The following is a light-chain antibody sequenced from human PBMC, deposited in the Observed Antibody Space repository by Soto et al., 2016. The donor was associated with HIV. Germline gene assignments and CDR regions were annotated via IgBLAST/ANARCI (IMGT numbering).Light chain of an antibody. J-gene: IGKJ2*01. CDR1: QGIRNE. CDR3: LQVLQLTRTT. V-gene: IGKV1-6*01. CDR2: AAS. Sequence: AIQMTQSPSSLSASVGDRVTITCRASQGIRNELGWYQQKPGKAPKLLIYAASSLGSGVPLRFSGSGSGTDFTLTISSLQPEDSASYFXLQVLQLTRTTFGQGPSWR.